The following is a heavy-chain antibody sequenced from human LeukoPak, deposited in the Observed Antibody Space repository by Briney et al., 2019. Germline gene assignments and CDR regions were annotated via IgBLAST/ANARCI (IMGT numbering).Heavy chain of an antibody. D-gene: IGHD3-9*01. CDR3: ARSDILTGHYGMDV. J-gene: IGHJ6*02. CDR2: VWYDESNK. Sequence: PGRSLRLSCAASGFTFRSYDMHWVRQAPGKGLEWVAVVWYDESNKYYVDSVKGRFTISRDNAKNTLYLQMNSLRPEDTAVYYCARSDILTGHYGMDVWGQGTTVTVSS. CDR1: GFTFRSYD. V-gene: IGHV3-33*01.